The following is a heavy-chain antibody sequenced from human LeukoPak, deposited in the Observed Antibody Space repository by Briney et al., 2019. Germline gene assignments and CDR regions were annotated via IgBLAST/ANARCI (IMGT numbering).Heavy chain of an antibody. CDR3: AKKEGVSTSLGWFDP. Sequence: GGSLRLSCAASGFTFSSYAMSWVRQAPGKGLEWVSAISGSGGSPYYADSVKGRFTISRDNSKNTLYLQMNSLRAEDTAVYYCAKKEGVSTSLGWFDPWVQGTLVTVS. CDR1: GFTFSSYA. CDR2: ISGSGGSP. V-gene: IGHV3-23*01. J-gene: IGHJ5*02. D-gene: IGHD2-2*01.